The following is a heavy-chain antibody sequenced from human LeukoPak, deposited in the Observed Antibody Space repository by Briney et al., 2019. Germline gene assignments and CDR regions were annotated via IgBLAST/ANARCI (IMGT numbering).Heavy chain of an antibody. Sequence: AGGSLRLSCAASGFTFSSFAMTWVRQAPGKGLEWVSGFDGNGPNTYYADSVKGRWTISRDNSRNTLYLEMNSLRPEDTAIYYCAEPGTTGLGWAQFDYWGQGSLVTVSS. CDR2: FDGNGPNT. J-gene: IGHJ4*02. V-gene: IGHV3-23*01. CDR1: GFTFSSFA. CDR3: AEPGTTGLGWAQFDY. D-gene: IGHD2-8*02.